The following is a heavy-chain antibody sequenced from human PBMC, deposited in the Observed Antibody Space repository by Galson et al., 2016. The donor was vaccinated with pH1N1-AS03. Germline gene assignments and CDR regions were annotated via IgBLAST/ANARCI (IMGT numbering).Heavy chain of an antibody. D-gene: IGHD3-10*01. CDR2: VSHNSGRT. V-gene: IGHV4-4*09. CDR1: GGSISGYY. CDR3: ASRGPESYYGSVIRKYKVGWFDP. Sequence: ETLSLTCLVSGGSISGYYWCWIRQPPGKGPEWIGCVSHNSGRTNYNPSLKIRVTITTETSKNQFSLKLTSVTAADTAVYYCASRGPESYYGSVIRKYKVGWFDPWGQGTLVTVAS. J-gene: IGHJ5*02.